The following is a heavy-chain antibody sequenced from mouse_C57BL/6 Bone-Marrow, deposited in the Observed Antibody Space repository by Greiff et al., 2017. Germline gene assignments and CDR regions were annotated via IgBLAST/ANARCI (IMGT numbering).Heavy chain of an antibody. Sequence: VKLVESGAELVKPGASVKISCKASGYAFSSYWMNWVKQRPGKGLEWIGQIYPGDGDTNYNGKFKGKATLTADKSSSTAYMQLSSLTSEDSAVXFCAREGYGLAAWFAYWGQGTLVTVSA. V-gene: IGHV1-80*01. CDR3: AREGYGLAAWFAY. J-gene: IGHJ3*01. D-gene: IGHD2-14*01. CDR1: GYAFSSYW. CDR2: IYPGDGDT.